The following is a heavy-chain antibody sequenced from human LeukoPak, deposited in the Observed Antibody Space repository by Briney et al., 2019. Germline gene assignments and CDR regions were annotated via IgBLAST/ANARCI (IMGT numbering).Heavy chain of an antibody. Sequence: SETLSLTCTVSGGSISSGGYYWSWIRRHPGKGLEWIGYIYYSGSTYYNPSLKSRVTISVDTSKNQFSLKLSSVTAADTAVYYCARVVFSYDSSGYYYVSPYWYFDLWGRGTLVTVSS. J-gene: IGHJ2*01. CDR2: IYYSGST. V-gene: IGHV4-31*03. CDR1: GGSISSGGYY. CDR3: ARVVFSYDSSGYYYVSPYWYFDL. D-gene: IGHD3-22*01.